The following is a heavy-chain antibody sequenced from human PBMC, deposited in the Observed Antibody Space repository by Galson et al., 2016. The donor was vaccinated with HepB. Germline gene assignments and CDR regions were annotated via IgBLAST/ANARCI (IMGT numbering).Heavy chain of an antibody. CDR2: IKYDGSEM. D-gene: IGHD3-16*01. Sequence: SLRLSCAASGFRLSDCLMSWVRQVPGKGLEWVGNIKYDGSEMHYVDSAKGRFTISRDNARNSLYLQMNSLRVDDTAIYYCARYDYGDYWGQGSLVTVSS. V-gene: IGHV3-7*03. J-gene: IGHJ4*02. CDR3: ARYDYGDY. CDR1: GFRLSDCL.